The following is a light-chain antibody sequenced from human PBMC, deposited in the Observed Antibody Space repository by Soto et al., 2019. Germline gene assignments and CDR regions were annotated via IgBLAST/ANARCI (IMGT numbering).Light chain of an antibody. CDR3: QKYHSAPRT. Sequence: QRTQSPSALSASVGDRVTITCRANQGISYYLAVYQQKQGKVPKLLIYGASSLQSGVTSRFRGSGSGTDFTLTFSILQPEDIANDYCQKYHSAPRTFGQGTKVAIQ. CDR1: QGISYY. J-gene: IGKJ1*01. CDR2: GAS. V-gene: IGKV1-27*01.